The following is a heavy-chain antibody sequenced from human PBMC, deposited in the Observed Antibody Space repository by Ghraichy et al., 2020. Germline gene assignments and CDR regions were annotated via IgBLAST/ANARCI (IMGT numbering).Heavy chain of an antibody. D-gene: IGHD4-23*01. V-gene: IGHV3-48*02. CDR3: GRGSTVVRFYDYDGMDV. J-gene: IGHJ6*02. Sequence: GESLNISCEGTGFSFSSYSMNWVRQSPGKGLEWLSYITISSRFKSYADSVKGRFTISRDNARNSLYLEMNSLRDEDTAVYYCGRGSTVVRFYDYDGMDVWGQGTTVTVSS. CDR1: GFSFSSYS. CDR2: ITISSRFK.